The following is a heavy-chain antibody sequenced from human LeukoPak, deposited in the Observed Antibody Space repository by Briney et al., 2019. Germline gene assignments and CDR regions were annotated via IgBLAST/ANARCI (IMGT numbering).Heavy chain of an antibody. V-gene: IGHV4-4*07. CDR1: GDSINSNF. J-gene: IGHJ4*02. CDR2: VYNSGAT. Sequence: SETLSLTCIVSGDSINSNFWSWIRQPAGKGLEWIGRVYNSGATNCNPSLKSRVTMSIDTSKNQLSLNLTSVTAADTVVYYCAREYTSSRALDYWGQGTLVTVFS. CDR3: AREYTSSRALDY. D-gene: IGHD6-13*01.